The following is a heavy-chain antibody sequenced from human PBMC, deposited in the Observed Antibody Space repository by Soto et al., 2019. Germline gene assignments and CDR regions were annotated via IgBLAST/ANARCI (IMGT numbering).Heavy chain of an antibody. V-gene: IGHV3-23*01. Sequence: GGSLRLSCAASGFTFSSSAMSWVRQAPGKGLEWVSGISGSGSYTYYADSVKGRFTISRDNSKNTLYLQMNSLRVEDTAVYFCAKPHSSSWYLNGAFDIWGPGTMVTVSS. CDR3: AKPHSSSWYLNGAFDI. D-gene: IGHD6-13*01. CDR2: ISGSGSYT. J-gene: IGHJ3*02. CDR1: GFTFSSSA.